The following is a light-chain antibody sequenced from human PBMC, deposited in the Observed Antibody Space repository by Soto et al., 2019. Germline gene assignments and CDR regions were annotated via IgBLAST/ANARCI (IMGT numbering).Light chain of an antibody. V-gene: IGKV3-15*01. CDR3: QQYDDWPET. CDR2: DAS. CDR1: QSVSSN. J-gene: IGKJ1*01. Sequence: EKVMTQSPATLSVSPGERATLSCRASQSVSSNLAWYQQKPGQAPRLLIYDASTRATGIPARFSGSGSGTEFTLTISSLQSEDLAVYYCQQYDDWPETSGQGTKVDIK.